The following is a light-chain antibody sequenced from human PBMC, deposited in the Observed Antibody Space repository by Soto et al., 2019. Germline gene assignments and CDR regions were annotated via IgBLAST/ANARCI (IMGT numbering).Light chain of an antibody. Sequence: EIVMTQSPANLSVSPGERATLSCRASQSVSSNLAWYQQKPGQGPRLLIYGASTRATSIPARFSGSGSGTEFTLTINSLQSEDFAVSYCQQYNKWPPYIFGQGTKLEIK. CDR2: GAS. CDR1: QSVSSN. V-gene: IGKV3-15*01. J-gene: IGKJ2*01. CDR3: QQYNKWPPYI.